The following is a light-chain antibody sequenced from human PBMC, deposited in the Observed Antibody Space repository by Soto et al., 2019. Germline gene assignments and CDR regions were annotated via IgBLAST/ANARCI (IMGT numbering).Light chain of an antibody. J-gene: IGLJ1*01. CDR1: SSDVGGYNY. V-gene: IGLV2-14*01. CDR2: DDS. Sequence: QSVLTQPASVSGSPGQSITISCTGTSSDVGGYNYVSWYQQHPGKAPKLMIYDDSQRPSGVSNRFSGSKSGTTASLAISGLRSEDEADYYCAAWDDSLYVFGTGTQLTVL. CDR3: AAWDDSLYV.